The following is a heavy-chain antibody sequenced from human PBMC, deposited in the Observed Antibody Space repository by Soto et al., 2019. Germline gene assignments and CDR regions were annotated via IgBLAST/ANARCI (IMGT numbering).Heavy chain of an antibody. D-gene: IGHD5-18*01. V-gene: IGHV3-23*01. CDR2: LSGSGDST. J-gene: IGHJ4*02. Sequence: PGGSLRLSCAASGFTFSSYAMSWVRQAPGKGLEWVSFLSGSGDSTNYADSVKGRFIISRDRSKNTLYLQMNSLRAEDTAVYYCAQGLESGYTYGPFDYWGQGTLVPVSS. CDR1: GFTFSSYA. CDR3: AQGLESGYTYGPFDY.